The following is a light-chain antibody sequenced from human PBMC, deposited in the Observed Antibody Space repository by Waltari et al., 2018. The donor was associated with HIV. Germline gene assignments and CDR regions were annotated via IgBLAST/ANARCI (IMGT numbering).Light chain of an antibody. Sequence: DILLTQSPSTLAAFVGDRVTITCRASHTINKWWAWYQQRPGDPPKLLITKASTLEVGVPTRFRRRGSETEFTLTIDTLQPDDFAVYYCQQYDNLPSFGQGTRLE. J-gene: IGKJ5*01. CDR1: HTINKW. CDR2: KAS. V-gene: IGKV1-5*03. CDR3: QQYDNLPS.